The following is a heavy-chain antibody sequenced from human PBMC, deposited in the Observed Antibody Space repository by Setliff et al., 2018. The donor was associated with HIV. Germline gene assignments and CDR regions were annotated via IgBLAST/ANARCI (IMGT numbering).Heavy chain of an antibody. CDR2: INVHNGDT. Sequence: GASVKVSCKASGYRFSSYGITWVRHAPGQGLEWMGWINVHNGDTKFAQRFQDRLTMTTDTSTTTAYMDLRSLRSDDTAVYYCASGLPADGYAFDLWGQGTMVTVSS. V-gene: IGHV1-18*01. CDR3: ASGLPADGYAFDL. J-gene: IGHJ3*01. CDR1: GYRFSSYG. D-gene: IGHD6-13*01.